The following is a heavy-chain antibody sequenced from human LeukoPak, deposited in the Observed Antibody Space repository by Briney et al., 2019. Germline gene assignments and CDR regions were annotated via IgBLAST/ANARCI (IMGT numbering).Heavy chain of an antibody. D-gene: IGHD1/OR15-1a*01. CDR2: ISSSSTYI. CDR1: GFTFSSYS. Sequence: GGSLRLSCAASGFTFSSYSMNWVRQAPGKGLEWVSSISSSSTYIYYADSLKGRFTISRDDAKNSLYLQMSSLRAEDTAVYYCARDGLRPNKLQFDYWGQGTLVTVSS. V-gene: IGHV3-21*01. CDR3: ARDGLRPNKLQFDY. J-gene: IGHJ4*02.